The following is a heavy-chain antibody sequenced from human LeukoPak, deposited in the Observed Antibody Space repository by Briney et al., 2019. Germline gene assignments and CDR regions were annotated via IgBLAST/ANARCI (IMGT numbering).Heavy chain of an antibody. CDR3: AKDGCRDGYGNWFGP. D-gene: IGHD5-24*01. J-gene: IGHJ5*02. CDR2: ISYDGSNK. V-gene: IGHV3-30*18. CDR1: EFTFSSYG. Sequence: GGSLRLSCAASEFTFSSYGMHWVRQAPGKGLEWVAVISYDGSNKYYADSVKGRFTISRDNSNNTLYLQMNSLRGEDTAVYYCAKDGCRDGYGNWFGPWGQGTLVSVSS.